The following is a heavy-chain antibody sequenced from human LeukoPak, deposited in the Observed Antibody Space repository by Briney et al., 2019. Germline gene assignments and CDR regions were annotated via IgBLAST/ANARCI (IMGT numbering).Heavy chain of an antibody. V-gene: IGHV1-69*05. J-gene: IGHJ4*02. Sequence: SVKVSCKASGGTFSSYAISWVRQAPGQGLEWMGRIIPIFGTANYARKFQGRVTITTDESTSTAYMELSSLRSEDTAVYYCARAPVEHYYDSSGYYFDDWGQGTLVTVSS. CDR1: GGTFSSYA. D-gene: IGHD3-22*01. CDR2: IIPIFGTA. CDR3: ARAPVEHYYDSSGYYFDD.